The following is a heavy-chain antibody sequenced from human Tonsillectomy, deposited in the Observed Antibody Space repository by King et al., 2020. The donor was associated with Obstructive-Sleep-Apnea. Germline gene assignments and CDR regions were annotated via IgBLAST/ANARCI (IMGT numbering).Heavy chain of an antibody. CDR1: GYSISSGYY. J-gene: IGHJ4*02. V-gene: IGHV4-38-2*02. Sequence: QLQESGPGLVKPSETLSLTCTVSGYSISSGYYWGWIRQPPGKGLEWIGSIYHSGSTYYNPSLKSRVPISVDTSKNQSPLKLSSVTAADTPVYYCARGGGRWAVVTIDYWGQGTLVTVSS. CDR2: IYHSGST. D-gene: IGHD3-22*01. CDR3: ARGGGRWAVVTIDY.